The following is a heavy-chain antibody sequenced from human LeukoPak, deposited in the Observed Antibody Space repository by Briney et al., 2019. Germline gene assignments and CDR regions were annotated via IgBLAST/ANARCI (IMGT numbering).Heavy chain of an antibody. CDR1: GYSFTRNW. Sequence: GESLKISCRVSGYSFTRNWIGWVRQMPGKGLELMGIIYPGDSDTRYSPSFQGQVTISADKSISPAYLQWSSLKASDTATYYCARGRGYLAMALDHWGQGTLVTVS. CDR3: ARGRGYLAMALDH. D-gene: IGHD5-18*01. V-gene: IGHV5-51*01. CDR2: IYPGDSDT. J-gene: IGHJ4*02.